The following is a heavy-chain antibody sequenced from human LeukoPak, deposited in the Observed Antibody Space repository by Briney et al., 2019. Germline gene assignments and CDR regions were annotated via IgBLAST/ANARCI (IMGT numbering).Heavy chain of an antibody. CDR3: TRGAGSGWYFFYSY. Sequence: GGSLRLSCAASGFTFDVHGMSWVRQAPGKGLEWVSGINWNGGSTGYADSVKGRFTISRDNAKNSLYLQMNSLRAEDTALYYCTRGAGSGWYFFYSYWGQGTLVTVSS. D-gene: IGHD6-19*01. CDR2: INWNGGST. J-gene: IGHJ4*02. V-gene: IGHV3-20*04. CDR1: GFTFDVHG.